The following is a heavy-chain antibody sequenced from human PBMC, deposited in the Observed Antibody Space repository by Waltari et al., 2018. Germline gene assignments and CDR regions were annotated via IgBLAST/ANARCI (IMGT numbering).Heavy chain of an antibody. V-gene: IGHV3-53*01. D-gene: IGHD6-19*01. CDR3: TSGWGFDP. CDR2: IHSDGKT. J-gene: IGHJ5*02. CDR1: GFTVSSKY. Sequence: EVQLVESGGGLIQPAGSLRLSCSASGFTVSSKYMSWVRQAPGKGLEWVSLIHSDGKTYYAASAKGRFTISRDNFKNTLYLQMHSLRAEDTAVYYCTSGWGFDPWGQGTLVTVSS.